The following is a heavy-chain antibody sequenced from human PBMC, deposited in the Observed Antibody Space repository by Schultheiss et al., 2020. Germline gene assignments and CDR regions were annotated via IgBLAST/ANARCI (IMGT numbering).Heavy chain of an antibody. J-gene: IGHJ3*02. D-gene: IGHD5-24*01. CDR1: GFTFDEYG. V-gene: IGHV3-9*01. CDR3: ARRDGDAFDI. Sequence: GGSLRLSCATSGFTFDEYGVHWVRQAPGKGLEWVSGISGNSGSIGYADSVKGRFTISRDNAKNSLYLQMNSLRAEDTAVYYCARRDGDAFDIWGQGTTVTVSS. CDR2: ISGNSGSI.